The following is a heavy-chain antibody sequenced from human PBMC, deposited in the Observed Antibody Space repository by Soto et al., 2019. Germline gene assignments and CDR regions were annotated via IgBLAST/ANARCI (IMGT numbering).Heavy chain of an antibody. CDR2: IIPILGIA. CDR3: ARDSSVYYYYYMDV. D-gene: IGHD6-6*01. V-gene: IGHV1-69*04. Sequence: ASVKVCCKASGGTFSSYTISWVRQAPGQGLEWMGRIIPILGIANYAQKFQGRVTITADKSTSTAYMELSSLRSEDTAVYYCARDSSVYYYYYMDVWGKGTTVTVSS. J-gene: IGHJ6*03. CDR1: GGTFSSYT.